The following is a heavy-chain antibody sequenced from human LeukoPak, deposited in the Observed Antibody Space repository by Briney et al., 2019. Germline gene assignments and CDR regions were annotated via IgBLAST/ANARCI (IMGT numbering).Heavy chain of an antibody. J-gene: IGHJ4*02. CDR1: GGSISTNYY. CDR2: IHYSGST. Sequence: SETLSLTCTVSGGSISTNYYWGWIRQPPGKGLEGIGSIHYSGSTYYNPSLKSRVTISVDTSKSQFSLKLSSVTAADTAVYYCARHGTWLTGLGYWGQGTLVTVSP. D-gene: IGHD3-9*01. V-gene: IGHV4-39*01. CDR3: ARHGTWLTGLGY.